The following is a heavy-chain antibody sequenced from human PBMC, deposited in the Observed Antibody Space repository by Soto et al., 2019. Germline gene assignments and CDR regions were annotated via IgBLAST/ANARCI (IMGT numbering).Heavy chain of an antibody. J-gene: IGHJ5*02. CDR2: ISSSSSTI. CDR1: GFTFSSYS. Sequence: GGSLRLSCAASGFTFSSYSMNWVRQAPGKGLEWVSYISSSSSTIYYADSVKGRFTISRDNAKNSLYLQMNSLRAEDTAVYYCARIPRGITIFGVVSPTLDWFDPWGQGTLVTVSS. V-gene: IGHV3-48*01. CDR3: ARIPRGITIFGVVSPTLDWFDP. D-gene: IGHD3-3*01.